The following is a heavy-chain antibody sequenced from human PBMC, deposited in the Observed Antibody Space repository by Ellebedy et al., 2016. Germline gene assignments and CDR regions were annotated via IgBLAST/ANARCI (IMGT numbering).Heavy chain of an antibody. V-gene: IGHV4-34*01. CDR1: GFTFSSSI. Sequence: ESLKISCAASGFTFSSSIMKSFRQPPGKGLEWIVEINHSGSTNYNPSLTSRVTITVDTSKNQFSLKLRSVTTADTAVYYCASRTTVTHELGDWGQGTLVTVSS. CDR2: INHSGST. D-gene: IGHD4-17*01. J-gene: IGHJ4*02. CDR3: ASRTTVTHELGD.